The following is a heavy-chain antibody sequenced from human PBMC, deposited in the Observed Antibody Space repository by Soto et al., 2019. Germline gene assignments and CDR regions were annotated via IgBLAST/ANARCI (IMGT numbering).Heavy chain of an antibody. Sequence: ASVKVSCKASGYTFNFYGITWVRQAPGQGLEWMGWISGFNGNTNYAADLQGRVTMTTDTSTSTAYMELRGLRSDDTAVYYCARGGTGTVYFDYWGQGTLVTVSS. V-gene: IGHV1-18*01. CDR2: ISGFNGNT. J-gene: IGHJ4*02. CDR1: GYTFNFYG. CDR3: ARGGTGTVYFDY. D-gene: IGHD1-1*01.